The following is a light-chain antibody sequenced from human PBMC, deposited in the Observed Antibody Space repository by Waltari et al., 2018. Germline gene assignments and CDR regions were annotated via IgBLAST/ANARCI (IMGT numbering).Light chain of an antibody. J-gene: IGLJ2*01. CDR1: KLGNKY. Sequence: YDLTQPPSVSASPGKTAIFPCPGDKLGNKYTCWYQQRPGQSPLLLIYQDNRRPSGIPERFSGSNSGDTATLTITETQAVDEADYFCQTWDTTIDVAFGGGTRLTVL. V-gene: IGLV3-1*01. CDR3: QTWDTTIDVA. CDR2: QDN.